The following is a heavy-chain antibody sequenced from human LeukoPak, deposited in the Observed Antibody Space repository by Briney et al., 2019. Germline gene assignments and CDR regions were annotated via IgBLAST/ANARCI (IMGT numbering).Heavy chain of an antibody. CDR3: ASSGYGHVTYYFDY. Sequence: GGSLRLSCAASGFTFSSYSMNWVRQAPGKGLEWVSSISSSSSYIYYADSVKGRFTISRDNAKNSPYLQMNSLRAEDTAVYYCASSGYGHVTYYFDYWGQGTLVTVSS. J-gene: IGHJ4*02. CDR1: GFTFSSYS. V-gene: IGHV3-21*01. D-gene: IGHD5-12*01. CDR2: ISSSSSYI.